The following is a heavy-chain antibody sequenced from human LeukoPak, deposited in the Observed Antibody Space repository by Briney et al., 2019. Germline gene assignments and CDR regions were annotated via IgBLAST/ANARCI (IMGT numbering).Heavy chain of an antibody. CDR2: TIPIFGTA. Sequence: ASVKVSCRASGGTFSSYAISWVRQAPGQGLEWMGGTIPIFGTANYAQKFQGRVTITTDESTSTAYMELSSLRSEDTAVYYCAGGPGRDYSAYNWFDPWGQGTLVTVSS. J-gene: IGHJ5*02. CDR3: AGGPGRDYSAYNWFDP. V-gene: IGHV1-69*05. CDR1: GGTFSSYA. D-gene: IGHD4-11*01.